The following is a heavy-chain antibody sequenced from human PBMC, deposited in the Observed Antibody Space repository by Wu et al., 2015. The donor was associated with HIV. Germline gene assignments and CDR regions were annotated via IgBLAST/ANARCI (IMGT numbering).Heavy chain of an antibody. Sequence: QVQLVQSGAEVKKPGTSVKVSCKSSAYTFTGFYIHWVRQAPGQGLNWMGWINFNSGDTNTSQMFQGRVTMTRDTSINTAYMELSSLRSDDTAVYFCARGPDIRNLMKPFDYWAKNPHHRLL. CDR1: AYTFTGFY. V-gene: IGHV1-2*02. J-gene: IGHJ4*01. D-gene: IGHD1-14*01. CDR3: ARGPDIRNLMKPFDY. CDR2: INFNSGDT.